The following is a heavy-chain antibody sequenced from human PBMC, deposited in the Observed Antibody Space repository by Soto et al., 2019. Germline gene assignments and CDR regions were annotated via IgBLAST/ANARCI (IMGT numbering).Heavy chain of an antibody. D-gene: IGHD3-22*01. Sequence: QVQLVQSGAEVKKPGASVKVSCKASGYTFTSYYMHWVRQAPGQGLEWMGIINPSGGSTSYAQKFQGRVTMTRDTSTSTVYMELSSLRSEDTAVYYCARKYYYDSSGYYSLGYWGQGTLVTVSS. V-gene: IGHV1-46*03. CDR3: ARKYYYDSSGYYSLGY. CDR1: GYTFTSYY. CDR2: INPSGGST. J-gene: IGHJ4*02.